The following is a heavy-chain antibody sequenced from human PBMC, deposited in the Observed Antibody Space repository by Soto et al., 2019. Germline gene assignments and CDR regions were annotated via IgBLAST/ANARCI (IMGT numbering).Heavy chain of an antibody. D-gene: IGHD6-13*01. CDR1: GFTFSSYS. V-gene: IGHV3-21*01. Sequence: GSLRLSCAASGFTFSSYSMNWVRQAPGKGLEWVSSISSSSSYIYYADSVKGRFTISRDNAKNSLYLQMNSLRSEDTAVYYCARVREAAAGTMDYHYGMDVWGQGTTVTVSS. CDR3: ARVREAAAGTMDYHYGMDV. CDR2: ISSSSSYI. J-gene: IGHJ6*02.